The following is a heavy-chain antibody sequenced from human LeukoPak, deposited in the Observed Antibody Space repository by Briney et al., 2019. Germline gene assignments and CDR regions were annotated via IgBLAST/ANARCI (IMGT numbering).Heavy chain of an antibody. D-gene: IGHD6-13*01. J-gene: IGHJ6*03. CDR1: GGSISSYY. CDR2: IYYSGST. CDR3: ARNPAGKSYYYYYMDV. V-gene: IGHV4-59*01. Sequence: SETLSLTCTVSGGSISSYYWSWIRQPPGKGLEWIGYIYYSGSTNYNPSLKSRVTISVDTSKNQFSLKLSSVTAADTAVYYCARNPAGKSYYYYYMDVWGKGTTVTVSS.